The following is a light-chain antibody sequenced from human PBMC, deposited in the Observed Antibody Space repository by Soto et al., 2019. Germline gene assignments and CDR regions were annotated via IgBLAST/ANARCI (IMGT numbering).Light chain of an antibody. J-gene: IGKJ5*01. V-gene: IGKV3-15*01. Sequence: ETVMTQSPATLSVSPVERAALSFRASQTVSSNLAWYQQKPGQIPRLLIYDASTRATGIPARFSGSGSGTEFTLTISSLQSEDFAVYYCQQYNDWPITFGQGTRLEI. CDR1: QTVSSN. CDR3: QQYNDWPIT. CDR2: DAS.